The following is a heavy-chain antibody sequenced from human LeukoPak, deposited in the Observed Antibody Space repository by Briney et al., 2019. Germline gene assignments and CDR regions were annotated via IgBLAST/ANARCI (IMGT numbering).Heavy chain of an antibody. V-gene: IGHV3-23*01. D-gene: IGHD4-23*01. CDR2: ISGSGGST. CDR3: AKGLRETVVAPFDY. CDR1: GFTFSSYA. J-gene: IGHJ4*02. Sequence: GGSLRLSCAASGFTFSSYAMSWVRQAPGKGLEWVSVISGSGGSTYYADSVKGRFTISRDNSKNTLYLQMNSLRAEDTAVYYCAKGLRETVVAPFDYWGQGTLVTVSS.